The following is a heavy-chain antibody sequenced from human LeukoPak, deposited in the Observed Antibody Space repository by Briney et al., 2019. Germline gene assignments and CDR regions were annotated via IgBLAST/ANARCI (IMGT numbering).Heavy chain of an antibody. D-gene: IGHD3-22*01. CDR1: GFTFSSYA. V-gene: IGHV3-23*01. J-gene: IGHJ4*02. Sequence: PGGSLRLSCAASGFTFSSYAMSWVRQAPGKGLEWVSAISGSGGSTYYADSVKGRFTISRDNSKNTLYLQMNSLRAEDTAVYYCAKDPRNYYDSSGSYFDYWGQGTLVTVSS. CDR3: AKDPRNYYDSSGSYFDY. CDR2: ISGSGGST.